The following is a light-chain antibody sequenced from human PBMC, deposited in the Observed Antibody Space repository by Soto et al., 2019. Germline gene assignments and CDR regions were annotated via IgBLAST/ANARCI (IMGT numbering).Light chain of an antibody. CDR1: ESVSRN. J-gene: IGKJ1*01. V-gene: IGKV3-15*01. Sequence: EVVMTQSPATLSVSPGERATLSCRASESVSRNLAWYQQKPGQAPRLLIYDASTRATGIPDRFSGGGSGTEFTLTISRLEPEDFAVYYCQQYGSTPRTFGQGTKVDIK. CDR3: QQYGSTPRT. CDR2: DAS.